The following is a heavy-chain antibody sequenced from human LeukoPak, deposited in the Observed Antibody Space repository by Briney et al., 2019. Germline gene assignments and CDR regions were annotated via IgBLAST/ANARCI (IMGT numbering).Heavy chain of an antibody. CDR3: ARVGGSYSQNWYFDL. J-gene: IGHJ2*01. Sequence: PSETLSLTCTVSGGSISSYCWSWIRQPPGKGLEWIGYIYYSGSTNYNPSLKSRVTISVDTSKNQFSLKLSSVTAADTAVYYCARVGGSYSQNWYFDLWGRGTLVTVSS. CDR1: GGSISSYC. CDR2: IYYSGST. D-gene: IGHD1-26*01. V-gene: IGHV4-59*01.